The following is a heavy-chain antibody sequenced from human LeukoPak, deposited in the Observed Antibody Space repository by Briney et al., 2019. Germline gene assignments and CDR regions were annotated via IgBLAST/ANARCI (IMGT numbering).Heavy chain of an antibody. CDR1: GLTFSNYA. Sequence: AASGLTFSNYAMSWVRQAPGKGLEWVSAISGSGHITFYADSVRGRFTISRGNSKNTLYLQMHSLGAEDTAVYYCAKKYYYDSSGYSHFDYWGQGTLVTVSS. V-gene: IGHV3-23*01. CDR2: ISGSGHIT. CDR3: AKKYYYDSSGYSHFDY. D-gene: IGHD3-22*01. J-gene: IGHJ4*02.